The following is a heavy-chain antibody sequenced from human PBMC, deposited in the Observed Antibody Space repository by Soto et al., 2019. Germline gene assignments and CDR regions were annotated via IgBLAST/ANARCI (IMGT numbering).Heavy chain of an antibody. J-gene: IGHJ4*02. CDR1: GFTFSSYA. CDR2: ISGSGGNA. D-gene: IGHD3-10*01. V-gene: IGHV3-23*04. Sequence: EVQLVESGGGAVQPGGSLRLSCAASGFTFSSYAMHWVRRPPGKGLEWVSSISGSGGNAYYGDSVKGRFSISRDSLRNKLYLQMNSLRADDEAVYYCAKGRGQTCHFDYWGQGTLVTVSP. CDR3: AKGRGQTCHFDY.